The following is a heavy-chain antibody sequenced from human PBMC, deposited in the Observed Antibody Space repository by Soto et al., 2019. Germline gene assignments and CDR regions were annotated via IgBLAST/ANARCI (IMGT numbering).Heavy chain of an antibody. CDR1: GFTFSSYA. J-gene: IGHJ4*02. Sequence: GGSLRLSCAASGFTFSSYAMSWVRQAPGNGLEWVSAISGSGGSTYYADSVKGRFTISRNNSKNTLYLQMNSLRAEDTAVYYFAKRPVSGYYDSSGYPVEYYFDYWGQGTLVTVSS. CDR3: AKRPVSGYYDSSGYPVEYYFDY. CDR2: ISGSGGST. D-gene: IGHD3-22*01. V-gene: IGHV3-23*01.